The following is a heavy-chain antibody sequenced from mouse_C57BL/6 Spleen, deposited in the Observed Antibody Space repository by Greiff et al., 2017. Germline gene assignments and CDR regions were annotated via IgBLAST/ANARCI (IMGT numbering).Heavy chain of an antibody. J-gene: IGHJ2*01. CDR2: IYPGDGDT. CDR3: AREDEFKRDYFDY. Sequence: QVQLQPSGPELVKPGASVKISCTASGYAFSSSWMNWVKQRPGKGLEGIGRIYPGDGDTNYNGKFKGKATLTADKSSSTAYMQLSSLTSEDSAVYFCAREDEFKRDYFDYWGQGTTLTVSS. CDR1: GYAFSSSW. V-gene: IGHV1-82*01.